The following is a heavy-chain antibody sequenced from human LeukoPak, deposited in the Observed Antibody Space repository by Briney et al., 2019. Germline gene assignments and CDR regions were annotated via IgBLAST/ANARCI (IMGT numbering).Heavy chain of an antibody. CDR3: ARDFRALAADY. D-gene: IGHD6-13*01. CDR1: GGTFSSYA. CDR2: IIPILGIA. J-gene: IGHJ4*02. Sequence: LVASVKVSCKASGGTFSSYAISWVRQAPGQGLEWMGRIIPILGIANYAQKFQGRVTITADKSTSTAYMELSSLRSEDTAVYYCARDFRALAADYWGQGTLVTVSS. V-gene: IGHV1-69*04.